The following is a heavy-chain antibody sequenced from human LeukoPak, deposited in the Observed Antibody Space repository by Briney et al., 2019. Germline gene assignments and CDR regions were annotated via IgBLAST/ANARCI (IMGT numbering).Heavy chain of an antibody. J-gene: IGHJ4*02. CDR3: ARESNSGYYLSY. CDR2: ISWNSGSI. V-gene: IGHV3-9*01. D-gene: IGHD3-22*01. Sequence: GGSLRLSCAASGFTFDDYAMHWVRQAPGKGLEWVSGISWNSGSIGYADSVKGRFTISRDNPKNTLYLQMNSLRAEDTAVYYCARESNSGYYLSYWGQGTLVTVSS. CDR1: GFTFDDYA.